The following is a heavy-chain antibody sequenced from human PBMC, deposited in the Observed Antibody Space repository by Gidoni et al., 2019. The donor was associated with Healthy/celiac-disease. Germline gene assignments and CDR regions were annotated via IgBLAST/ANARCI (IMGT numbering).Heavy chain of an antibody. J-gene: IGHJ6*02. Sequence: QVQLVESGGGVVQPGRSLRLYCADSGFTFSSYAMHWVRQAPGKGLEWVAVISYDGSNKYYADAVKGRFTISRDNSKNTLYLQMNSLRAEDTAVYYCARDRWDIVVVPAAIRIHYYYYGMDVWGQGTTVTVSS. CDR3: ARDRWDIVVVPAAIRIHYYYYGMDV. V-gene: IGHV3-30-3*01. CDR1: GFTFSSYA. CDR2: ISYDGSNK. D-gene: IGHD2-2*02.